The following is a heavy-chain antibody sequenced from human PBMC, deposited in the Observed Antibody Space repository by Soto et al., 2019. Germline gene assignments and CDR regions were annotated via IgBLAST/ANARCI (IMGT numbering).Heavy chain of an antibody. V-gene: IGHV3-66*01. J-gene: IGHJ5*02. D-gene: IGHD3-3*01. CDR2: IYSGGST. CDR3: ARVGGILEWLSYNWFDP. CDR1: GFTVSSNY. Sequence: EVQLVESGGGLVQPGGSLRLSCAASGFTVSSNYMSWVRQAPGKGLEWVSVIYSGGSTYYADSVKGRFTISRDNSKNTLYLQMNSLRAEDTAVYYCARVGGILEWLSYNWFDPWGQGTLVTVSS.